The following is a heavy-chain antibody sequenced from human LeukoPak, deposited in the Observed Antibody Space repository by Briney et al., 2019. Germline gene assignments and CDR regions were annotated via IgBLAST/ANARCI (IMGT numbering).Heavy chain of an antibody. CDR2: INSDGRST. CDR1: GFTFSRYW. D-gene: IGHD3-10*01. Sequence: GGSLRLSCVASGFTFSRYWMHWVRQAPGKGLVWVSRINSDGRSTNYADSVKGRFTISRDNSKNTLYLQMNSLRAEDTAVYYCAKVGGSYYYYYYMDVWGKGTTVTVSS. CDR3: AKVGGSYYYYYYMDV. V-gene: IGHV3-74*01. J-gene: IGHJ6*03.